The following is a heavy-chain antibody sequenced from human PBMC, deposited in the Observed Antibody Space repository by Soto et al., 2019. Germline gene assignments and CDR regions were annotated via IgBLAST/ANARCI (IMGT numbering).Heavy chain of an antibody. J-gene: IGHJ5*02. D-gene: IGHD5-18*01. CDR2: IYYSGST. CDR3: ARENSAMVNNWFDP. CDR1: GGSISSGDYY. Sequence: KPSETLSLTCTVSGGSISSGDYYWSWIRQPPGKGLGWIGYIYYSGSTYYNPSLKSRVTISVDTSKNQSSLKLSSVTAADTAVYYCARENSAMVNNWFDPWGQGTLVTVSS. V-gene: IGHV4-30-4*01.